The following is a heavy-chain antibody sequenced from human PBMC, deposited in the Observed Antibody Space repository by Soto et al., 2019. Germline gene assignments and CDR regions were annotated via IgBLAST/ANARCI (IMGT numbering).Heavy chain of an antibody. V-gene: IGHV4-31*03. CDR1: GGSISSGGYY. D-gene: IGHD2-2*01. J-gene: IGHJ5*02. CDR3: ASAIVVVPAAYNWFDP. CDR2: IYYSGST. Sequence: SETLSLTCTVSGGSISSGGYYWSWIRQHPGKGLEWIGYIYYSGSTYYNPSLKSRVTISVDTSKNQFSLKLSSVTAADTAVYCCASAIVVVPAAYNWFDPWGQGTLVTVSS.